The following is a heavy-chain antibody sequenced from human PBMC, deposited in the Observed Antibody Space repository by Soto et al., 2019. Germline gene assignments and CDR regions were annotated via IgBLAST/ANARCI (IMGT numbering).Heavy chain of an antibody. CDR1: GGSISSVVYY. CDR3: AREPYSSSWCDY. V-gene: IGHV4-31*02. D-gene: IGHD6-13*01. J-gene: IGHJ4*02. Sequence: NPSETLSLTCTVSGGSISSVVYYWSWIRQHPGKGLEWIGYIYYSGSTYYNPSLKSRVTISVDTSKNQFSLKLSSVTAADTAVYYCAREPYSSSWCDYWGQGTLVTVSS. CDR2: IYYSGST.